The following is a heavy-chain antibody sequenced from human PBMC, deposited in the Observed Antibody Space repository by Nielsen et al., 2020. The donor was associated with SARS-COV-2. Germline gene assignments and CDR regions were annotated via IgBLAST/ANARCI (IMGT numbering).Heavy chain of an antibody. D-gene: IGHD6-19*01. CDR1: GYTFTGYY. J-gene: IGHJ4*02. CDR2: INPNSGGT. Sequence: ASVKVSCKASGYTFTGYYMHWVRQAPGQGLEWMGRINPNSGGTNYAQKFQGRVTMTRDTSISTAYMELSSLRSEDTAVYYCARDVGLQWLVLIGGSYFDYWGQGTLVTVSS. CDR3: ARDVGLQWLVLIGGSYFDY. V-gene: IGHV1-2*06.